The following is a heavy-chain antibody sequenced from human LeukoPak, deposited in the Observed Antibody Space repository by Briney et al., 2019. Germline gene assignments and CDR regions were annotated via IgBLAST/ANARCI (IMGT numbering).Heavy chain of an antibody. V-gene: IGHV4-59*01. D-gene: IGHD3-9*01. CDR1: GGSISSYY. CDR2: IYYSGST. CDR3: ARGSLTGYYNWFDP. Sequence: PSETLSLTCTVSGGSISSYYWGWTRQPPGKGLEWIGYIYYSGSTNYNPSLKSRVTISVDTSKNQFSLKLSSVTAADTAVYYCARGSLTGYYNWFDPWGQGTLVTVSS. J-gene: IGHJ5*02.